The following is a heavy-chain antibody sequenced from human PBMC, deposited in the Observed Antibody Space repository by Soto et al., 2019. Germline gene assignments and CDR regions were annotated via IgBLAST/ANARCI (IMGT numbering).Heavy chain of an antibody. D-gene: IGHD3-22*01. CDR2: ISANNGNT. J-gene: IGHJ3*02. CDR3: ARDLQFDSDSSGYRDVFDI. V-gene: IGHV1-18*01. CDR1: GYIFTTYG. Sequence: QVQLVQSGAEVKKPGASVKVSCKASGYIFTTYGISWVRQAPGQGLEWMGWISANNGNTYYAQKFQGRVTMNTDTPTRTIYMELRSLRSDDTAVYYCARDLQFDSDSSGYRDVFDIWGQGTMVTVSS.